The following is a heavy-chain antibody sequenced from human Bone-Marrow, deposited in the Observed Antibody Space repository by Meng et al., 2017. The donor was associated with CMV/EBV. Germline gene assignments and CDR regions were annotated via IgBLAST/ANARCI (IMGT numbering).Heavy chain of an antibody. V-gene: IGHV3-43*01. CDR3: AKGRKVAYYDFWSGFYGMDV. Sequence: GGSLRLSCAASGFTFDDYTMHWVRQAPGKGLEWVSLISWDGGSTYYADSVKGRFTISRDNSKNSLYLQMNSLRTEDTALYYCAKGRKVAYYDFWSGFYGMDVWGQGNTVTVSS. CDR1: GFTFDDYT. CDR2: ISWDGGST. D-gene: IGHD3-3*01. J-gene: IGHJ6*02.